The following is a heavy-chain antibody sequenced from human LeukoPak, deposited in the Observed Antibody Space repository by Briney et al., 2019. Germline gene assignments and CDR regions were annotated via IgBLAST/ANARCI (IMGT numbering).Heavy chain of an antibody. Sequence: GGSLRLSCAASGFTFNNYGMHWVRQAPGKGLEWVAFIRYDGSNKYYADSVKGRFTISRDNSKNTLYLQMNSLRAEDTAVYYCAKGSPPTIGYYYMDVWGKGTTVTISS. J-gene: IGHJ6*03. CDR2: IRYDGSNK. V-gene: IGHV3-30*02. CDR1: GFTFNNYG. D-gene: IGHD2-8*01. CDR3: AKGSPPTIGYYYMDV.